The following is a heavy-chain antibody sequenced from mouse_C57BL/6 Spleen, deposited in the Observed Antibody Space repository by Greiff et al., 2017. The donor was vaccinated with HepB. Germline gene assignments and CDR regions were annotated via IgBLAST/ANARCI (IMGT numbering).Heavy chain of an antibody. D-gene: IGHD3-3*01. Sequence: QVQLQQPGAELVKPGASVKLSCKASGYTFTSYWMQWVKQRPGQGLEWIGEIDPSDSYTNYNQKFKGKATLTVDTSSSTAYMQLSSLTSEDSAVYYCARLGGKDWYFDVWGTGTTVTVSS. CDR2: IDPSDSYT. CDR3: ARLGGKDWYFDV. J-gene: IGHJ1*03. CDR1: GYTFTSYW. V-gene: IGHV1-50*01.